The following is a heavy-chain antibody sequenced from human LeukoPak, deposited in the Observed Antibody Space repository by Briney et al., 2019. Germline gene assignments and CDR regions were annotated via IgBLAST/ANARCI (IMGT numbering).Heavy chain of an antibody. J-gene: IGHJ4*02. CDR2: ISDDGSVK. CDR3: AKEDVSGWYGVDY. CDR1: GFSFSNCS. Sequence: PGGSLRLSCAASGFSFSNCSMNWVRQAPGKGLEWMTIISDDGSVKYYAESVKGRFTISRDNSKNTLYLQMNSLRAEDTAVYYCAKEDVSGWYGVDYWGQGTLVTVSS. D-gene: IGHD6-19*01. V-gene: IGHV3-30*18.